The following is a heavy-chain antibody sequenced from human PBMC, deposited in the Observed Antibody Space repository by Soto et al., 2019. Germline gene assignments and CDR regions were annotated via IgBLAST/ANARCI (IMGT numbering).Heavy chain of an antibody. CDR1: GGSISSYF. CDR3: ARAGTAMGTLDY. V-gene: IGHV4-59*01. J-gene: IGHJ4*02. CDR2: IYYSGST. D-gene: IGHD5-18*01. Sequence: SETLSLTCSVSGGSISSYFWSWIRQPPGKGLEWIGYIYYSGSTNYNPSLKSRVTISVDTSKNQFSLRLSSVTPADTAVYYCARAGTAMGTLDYWAQGTLVT.